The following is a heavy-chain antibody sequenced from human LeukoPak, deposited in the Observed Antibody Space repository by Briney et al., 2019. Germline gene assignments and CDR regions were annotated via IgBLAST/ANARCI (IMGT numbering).Heavy chain of an antibody. J-gene: IGHJ4*02. Sequence: GGSLRLSCAASGFTFSSYSMNWVRQVPGKGLEWVSSISSSSSYIYYADSVKGRFTISRDNAKNSLYLQMNSLRAEDTAVYYCARDRRAWTMPTRAPFDYWGQGTLVTVSS. D-gene: IGHD2-2*01. CDR3: ARDRRAWTMPTRAPFDY. V-gene: IGHV3-21*01. CDR1: GFTFSSYS. CDR2: ISSSSSYI.